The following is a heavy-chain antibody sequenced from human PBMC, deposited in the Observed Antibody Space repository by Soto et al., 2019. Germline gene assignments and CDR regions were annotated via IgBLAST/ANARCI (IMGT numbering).Heavy chain of an antibody. CDR1: GGSFSGYY. CDR3: VREDSSSYKFDY. J-gene: IGHJ4*02. CDR2: INHSGST. V-gene: IGHV4-34*01. Sequence: SETLSLTCAVYGGSFSGYYWSWIRQPPGKGLEWIGEINHSGSTNYNPSLKSRVTISVDTSKNPFSLKLSSVTAADTAVYYCVREDSSSYKFDYWGQGTLVTVSS. D-gene: IGHD6-6*01.